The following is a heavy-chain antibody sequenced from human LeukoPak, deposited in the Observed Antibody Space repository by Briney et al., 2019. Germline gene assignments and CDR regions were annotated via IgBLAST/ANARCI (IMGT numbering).Heavy chain of an antibody. J-gene: IGHJ4*02. Sequence: GGSLRLSCAVPSGYAMSWVRQTPGKGLEWVSAISGSGTSRYYADSVKGRFTISRDNSKNTLFLHINSLRADDTAVYYCAKDRLGAILYFDSWGQGTLVTVSS. CDR1: SGYA. CDR3: AKDRLGAILYFDS. D-gene: IGHD1-26*01. V-gene: IGHV3-23*01. CDR2: ISGSGTSR.